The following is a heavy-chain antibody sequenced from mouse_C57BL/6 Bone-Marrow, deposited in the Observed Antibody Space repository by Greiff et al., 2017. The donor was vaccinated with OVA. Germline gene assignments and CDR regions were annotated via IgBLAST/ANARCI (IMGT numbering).Heavy chain of an antibody. V-gene: IGHV5-4*03. CDR1: GFTFSSYA. J-gene: IGHJ4*01. CDR2: ISDGGSYT. CDR3: ARLRQNYAMDY. Sequence: EVKLEESGGGLVKPGGSLKLSCAASGFTFSSYAMSWVRQTPEKRLEWVATISDGGSYTYYPDNVKGRFTISRDNAKNNLYLQMSHLKSEDTAMYYCARLRQNYAMDYWGQGTSVTVSS. D-gene: IGHD2-12*01.